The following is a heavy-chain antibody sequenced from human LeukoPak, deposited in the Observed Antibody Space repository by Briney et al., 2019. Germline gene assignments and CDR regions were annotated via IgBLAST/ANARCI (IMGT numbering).Heavy chain of an antibody. V-gene: IGHV3-23*01. D-gene: IGHD3-10*01. CDR2: ISGSGGST. Sequence: ETLSLTCAVYGGSFSGYYWSGIRQAPGKGLEWVSAISGSGGSTYYADSVKGRFTISRDNSKNTLYLQMNSLRAEDTAVYYCAKLSYYGSGSYIYWGQGTLVTVSS. J-gene: IGHJ4*02. CDR3: AKLSYYGSGSYIY. CDR1: GGSFSGYY.